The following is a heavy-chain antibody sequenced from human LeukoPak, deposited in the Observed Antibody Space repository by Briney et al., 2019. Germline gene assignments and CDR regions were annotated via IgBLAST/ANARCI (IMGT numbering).Heavy chain of an antibody. J-gene: IGHJ6*02. Sequence: SVKVSCKASGGTFISYAISWVRQVPGQGLEWMGGIIPIFGTANYAQKFQGRVTMTRDTSTSTVYMELSSLRSEDTAVYYCARDGGYSYGKLNYYYYYGMDVWGQGTTVTVSS. CDR3: ARDGGYSYGKLNYYYYYGMDV. CDR1: GGTFISYA. D-gene: IGHD5-18*01. V-gene: IGHV1-69*05. CDR2: IIPIFGTA.